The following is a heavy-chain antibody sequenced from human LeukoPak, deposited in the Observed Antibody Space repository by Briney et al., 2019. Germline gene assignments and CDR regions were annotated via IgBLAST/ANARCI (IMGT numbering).Heavy chain of an antibody. V-gene: IGHV3-11*01. CDR1: GFTFDDYG. Sequence: NSGGSLRLSCAASGFTFDDYGMSWVRQAPGKGLEWVSYISSSGSTIYYADSVKGRFTISRDNAKNSLYLQMNSLRAEDTAVYYCARAHYYDSSGYYYWGQGTLVTVSS. D-gene: IGHD3-22*01. CDR3: ARAHYYDSSGYYY. CDR2: ISSSGSTI. J-gene: IGHJ4*02.